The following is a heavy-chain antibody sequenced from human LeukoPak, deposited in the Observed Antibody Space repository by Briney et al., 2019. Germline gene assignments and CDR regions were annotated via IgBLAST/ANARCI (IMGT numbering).Heavy chain of an antibody. V-gene: IGHV4-34*01. CDR3: ARGRYCSGGSCYSNWFDP. D-gene: IGHD2-15*01. CDR2: INHSGST. CDR1: GGSLSGYY. Sequence: SETLSLTCAVYGGSLSGYYWSWIRQPPGKGLEWIGEINHSGSTNYNPSLKSRVTISVDTSKNQFSLKLSSVTAADTAVYYCARGRYCSGGSCYSNWFDPWGQGTLVTVSS. J-gene: IGHJ5*02.